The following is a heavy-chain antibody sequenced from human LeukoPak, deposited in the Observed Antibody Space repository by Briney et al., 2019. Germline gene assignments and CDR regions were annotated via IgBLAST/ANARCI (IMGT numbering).Heavy chain of an antibody. D-gene: IGHD2-21*02. CDR1: GYTFTSYG. Sequence: ASVKVSCKASGYTFTSYGISWVRQAPGQGLEWMGWISAYNGNTNYAQKLQGRVTMTTDTSTSTAYMELSSLRSEDTAVYYCAREAYCGGDCYSGFDYWGQGTLVTVSS. CDR3: AREAYCGGDCYSGFDY. CDR2: ISAYNGNT. J-gene: IGHJ4*02. V-gene: IGHV1-18*01.